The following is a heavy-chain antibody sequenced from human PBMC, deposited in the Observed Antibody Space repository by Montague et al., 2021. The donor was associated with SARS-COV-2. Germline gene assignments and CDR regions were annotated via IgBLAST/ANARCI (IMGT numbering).Heavy chain of an antibody. J-gene: IGHJ4*02. CDR3: AKGVGQKSSAVDY. CDR1: GFTFSSHD. V-gene: IGHV3-23*03. Sequence: SLSLSWAASGFTFSSHDMTWVRQAPGKGLEWVSIIHSGASYAYYAGSVKGRFTISRDNSKNTLYLQMNSLRAEDTAVYYCAKGVGQKSSAVDYWGQGTLVTVSS. CDR2: IHSGASYA. D-gene: IGHD1-26*01.